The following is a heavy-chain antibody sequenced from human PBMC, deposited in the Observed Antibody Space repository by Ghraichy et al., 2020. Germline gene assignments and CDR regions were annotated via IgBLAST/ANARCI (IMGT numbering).Heavy chain of an antibody. D-gene: IGHD3-10*01. CDR1: GFTFSSCA. Sequence: WGSLRLSCAASGFTFSSCAMSWVRQAPGKGPEWVSAISGSGGSTYYADSVKGRFTISRDNSKNTLSLQMNSLRAEDTAVYYCAKHDASLVRGVIYYYYYGMDVWGQGTTVTVSS. CDR2: ISGSGGST. J-gene: IGHJ6*02. V-gene: IGHV3-23*01. CDR3: AKHDASLVRGVIYYYYYGMDV.